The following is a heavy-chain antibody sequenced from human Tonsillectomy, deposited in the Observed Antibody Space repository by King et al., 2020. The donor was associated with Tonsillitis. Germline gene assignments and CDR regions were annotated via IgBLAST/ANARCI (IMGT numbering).Heavy chain of an antibody. D-gene: IGHD6-19*01. Sequence: VQLVESGGGLVQPGGSLRLSCAASGFTFRSYSMNWVRQAPGKGREWVSYISSSSGTIYYADSVKGRFTISRDNAKNSLYLQMNSLRDEDTAVYYCARDLVAVAGQFDYWGQGSLVTVSS. V-gene: IGHV3-48*02. CDR1: GFTFRSYS. CDR2: ISSSSGTI. J-gene: IGHJ4*02. CDR3: ARDLVAVAGQFDY.